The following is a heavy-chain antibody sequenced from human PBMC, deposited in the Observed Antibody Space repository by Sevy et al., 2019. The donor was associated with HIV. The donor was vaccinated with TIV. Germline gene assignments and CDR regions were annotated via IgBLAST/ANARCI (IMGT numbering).Heavy chain of an antibody. J-gene: IGHJ6*02. V-gene: IGHV4-39*01. CDR1: GGSISSSSYY. CDR2: IYYSGST. CDR3: AATYYDFWSGYYGASYYYYGMDV. D-gene: IGHD3-3*01. Sequence: SETLSLTCTVSGGSISSSSYYWGWIRQPPGKGLEWIWSIYYSGSTYYNPSLKSRVTISVDTSKNQFSLKLSSVTAADEAVYYCAATYYDFWSGYYGASYYYYGMDVWGQGTTVTVSS.